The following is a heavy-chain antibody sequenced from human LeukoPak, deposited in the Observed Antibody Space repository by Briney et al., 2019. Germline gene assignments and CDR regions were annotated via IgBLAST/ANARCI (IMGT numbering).Heavy chain of an antibody. Sequence: SVKVSCKASGYTFTSYGISWVRQAPGQGLEWMGGIIPIFGTANYAQKFQGRVTITTDESTSTAYMELSSLRSEDTAVYYCARALPYCSSTSCQGRWFDPWGQGTLVTVSS. D-gene: IGHD2-2*01. V-gene: IGHV1-69*05. J-gene: IGHJ5*02. CDR3: ARALPYCSSTSCQGRWFDP. CDR1: GYTFTSYG. CDR2: IIPIFGTA.